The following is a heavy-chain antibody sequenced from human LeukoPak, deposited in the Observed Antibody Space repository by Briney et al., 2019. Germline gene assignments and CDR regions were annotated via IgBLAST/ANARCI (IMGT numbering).Heavy chain of an antibody. D-gene: IGHD3-10*01. CDR1: GFTFSSDW. CDR2: IEPDEGEK. J-gene: IGHJ2*01. Sequence: GGSLRLSCAASGFTFSSDWMIWARQPPGKGLEWVANIEPDEGEKYYADSVKGRFTVSRDNAKSSLYLQMDSLRAEDTAVYYCVRYYTRHAWYFDLWGRGTLVTVSS. CDR3: VRYYTRHAWYFDL. V-gene: IGHV3-7*03.